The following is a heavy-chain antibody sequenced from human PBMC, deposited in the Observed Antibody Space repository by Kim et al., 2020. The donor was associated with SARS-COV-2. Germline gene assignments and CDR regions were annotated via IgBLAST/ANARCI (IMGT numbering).Heavy chain of an antibody. J-gene: IGHJ6*02. V-gene: IGHV1-69*13. D-gene: IGHD1-20*01. CDR1: GGTFSSYA. CDR2: IIPIFGTA. Sequence: SVKVSCKASGGTFSSYAISWVRQAPGQGLEWMGGIIPIFGTANYAQKFQGRVTITADESTSTAYMELSSLRSEDTAVYYCARVDRGITGTPQADHYYYYYGMDVWGQGTTVTVSS. CDR3: ARVDRGITGTPQADHYYYYYGMDV.